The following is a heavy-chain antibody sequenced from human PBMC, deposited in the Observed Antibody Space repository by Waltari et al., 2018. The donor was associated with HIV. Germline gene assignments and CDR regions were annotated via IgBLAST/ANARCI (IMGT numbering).Heavy chain of an antibody. CDR3: ANSAAYSPYYSSMDV. D-gene: IGHD3-10*01. CDR1: GFTVSTNY. J-gene: IGHJ6*02. V-gene: IGHV3-66*01. Sequence: EGKLVESGGGLVQQGGSLRLSCAASGFTVSTNYMSWVRQAPGMRVECFLLMYSDVNTRSADSVKGRLTISRACPKLMVYLRMTILRAEVRAVYFSANSAAYSPYYSSMDVWGQGTPFLVSS. CDR2: MYSDVNT.